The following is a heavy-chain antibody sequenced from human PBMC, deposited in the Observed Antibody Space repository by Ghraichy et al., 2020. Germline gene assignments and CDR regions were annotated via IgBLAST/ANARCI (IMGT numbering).Heavy chain of an antibody. Sequence: LSLTCAASGFTFSSYWMSWVRQAPGKGLEWVANIKQDGSEKYYVDSVKGRFTISRDNAKNSLYLQMNSLRAEVTAVYYCASITMVRGVISRYFDYWGQGTLVTATS. CDR1: GFTFSSYW. V-gene: IGHV3-7*02. J-gene: IGHJ4*02. D-gene: IGHD3-10*01. CDR2: IKQDGSEK. CDR3: ASITMVRGVISRYFDY.